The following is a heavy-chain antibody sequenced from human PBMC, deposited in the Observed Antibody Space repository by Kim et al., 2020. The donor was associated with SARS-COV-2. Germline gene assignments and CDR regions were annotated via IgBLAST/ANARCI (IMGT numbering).Heavy chain of an antibody. CDR2: ISYDGSNK. D-gene: IGHD2-15*01. CDR1: GFTFSSYG. CDR3: AKDRASVVVVDFPDY. Sequence: GGSLRLSCAASGFTFSSYGMHWVRQAPGKGLEWVAVISYDGSNKYYADSVKGRFTISRDNSKNTLYLQMNSLRAEDTAVYYCAKDRASVVVVDFPDYWGQGTLVTVSS. V-gene: IGHV3-30*18. J-gene: IGHJ4*02.